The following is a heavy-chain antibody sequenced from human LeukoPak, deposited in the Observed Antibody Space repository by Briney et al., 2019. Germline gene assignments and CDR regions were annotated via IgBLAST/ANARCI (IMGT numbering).Heavy chain of an antibody. CDR3: AKTPYYGGKTHAFDI. Sequence: GGSLRLSCAASGFTVSSYAMSWVRQAPGKGLEWVSAISGSGGSTYYADSVKGRFTISRDNSKNTLYLQMNSLRAEDTAVYYCAKTPYYGGKTHAFDIWGQGTMVTVSS. D-gene: IGHD4-23*01. CDR2: ISGSGGST. CDR1: GFTVSSYA. V-gene: IGHV3-23*01. J-gene: IGHJ3*02.